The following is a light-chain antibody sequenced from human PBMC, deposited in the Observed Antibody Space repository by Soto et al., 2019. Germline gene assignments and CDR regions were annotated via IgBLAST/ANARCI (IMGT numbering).Light chain of an antibody. V-gene: IGLV2-14*01. J-gene: IGLJ2*01. CDR3: CSYAGSTTRVQ. CDR2: EVS. CDR1: SSDVDTYKY. Sequence: QSALTQPASVSGSPGQSITISCTGTSSDVDTYKYVSWYQQHPGKAPKLMIYEVSYRPSGVSDRFSGSKSGNTASLTISGLQAEDEADYYCCSYAGSTTRVQFDGGTKLTVL.